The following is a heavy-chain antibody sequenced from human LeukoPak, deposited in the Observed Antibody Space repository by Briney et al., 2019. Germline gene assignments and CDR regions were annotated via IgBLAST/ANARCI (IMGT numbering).Heavy chain of an antibody. CDR1: GYTFTSYD. CDR2: MNPNSGNT. CDR3: ARYCSSTSCPEFDI. J-gene: IGHJ3*02. D-gene: IGHD2-2*01. Sequence: ASVKVSXKASGYTFTSYDINWVRQAPGQGLEWMGWMNPNSGNTGYAQKFQGRVTITRNTSISTAYMELSSLRSEDTAVYYCARYCSSTSCPEFDIWGQGTMVTVSS. V-gene: IGHV1-8*03.